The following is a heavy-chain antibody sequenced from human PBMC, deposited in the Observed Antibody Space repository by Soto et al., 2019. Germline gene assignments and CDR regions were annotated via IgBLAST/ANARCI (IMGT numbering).Heavy chain of an antibody. CDR1: GYTFTDYY. J-gene: IGHJ5*02. CDR3: ARDFGATISASGWFDP. D-gene: IGHD5-12*01. V-gene: IGHV1-2*04. CDR2: INPNSGDT. Sequence: QVQLVQSGPEVKKPGASVKVSCKASGYTFTDYYIHCVRQAPGQVLEYMGWINPNSGDTTYAQKFQGWVTMTRDTSIRTAYMEVRRLKSDDTAVYYCARDFGATISASGWFDPWGQGTLVTVSS.